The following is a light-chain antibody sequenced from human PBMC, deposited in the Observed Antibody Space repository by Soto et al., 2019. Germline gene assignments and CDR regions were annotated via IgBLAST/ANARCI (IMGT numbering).Light chain of an antibody. CDR1: QDISNY. V-gene: IGKV1-27*01. CDR2: GAS. Sequence: EIQMTQSPSSLSASVGDRVTITCRASQDISNYLAWYQQKPGKVPKLLIYGASTLQSGVPSLRSGSGSGTDFTLIINSLQPEEVATYFCQKYDSAPWTFGQGTKVEIK. J-gene: IGKJ1*01. CDR3: QKYDSAPWT.